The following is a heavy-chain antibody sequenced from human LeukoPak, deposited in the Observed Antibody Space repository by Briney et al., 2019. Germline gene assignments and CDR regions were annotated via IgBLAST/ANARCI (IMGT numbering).Heavy chain of an antibody. V-gene: IGHV4-59*01. D-gene: IGHD2-2*01. J-gene: IGHJ3*02. CDR1: GGSISSYY. CDR2: IYYSGST. CDR3: ATNSEEYQLLFRAFDI. Sequence: SETLSLTCTVSGGSISSYYWSWIRQPPGKGLERIGYIYYSGSTNYNPSLKSRVTISVDTSKNQFSLKLSSVTAADTAVYYCATNSEEYQLLFRAFDIWGQGTMVTVSS.